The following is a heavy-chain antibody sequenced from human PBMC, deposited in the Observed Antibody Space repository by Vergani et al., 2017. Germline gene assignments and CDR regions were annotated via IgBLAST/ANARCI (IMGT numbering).Heavy chain of an antibody. CDR3: ARGAMCSGGSCYSGIGYFQH. Sequence: QVQLVQSGAEVKKPGASVKVSCKASGYTFTSYGISWVRQAPGQGLEWMGWISAYNGNTNYAQKLQGRVTMTRDTSTSTVYMELSSLRSEDTAVYYCARGAMCSGGSCYSGIGYFQHWGQGTLVTVSS. V-gene: IGHV1-18*01. CDR1: GYTFTSYG. J-gene: IGHJ1*01. CDR2: ISAYNGNT. D-gene: IGHD2-15*01.